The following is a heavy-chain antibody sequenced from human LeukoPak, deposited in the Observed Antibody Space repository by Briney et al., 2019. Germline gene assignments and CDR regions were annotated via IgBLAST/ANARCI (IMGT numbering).Heavy chain of an antibody. CDR2: IYHSGST. J-gene: IGHJ4*02. CDR3: AREKAVAFFDY. CDR1: GGSISSGAY. Sequence: PSETLSLTCAVSGGSISSGAYWGWVRQPPGKGLEWIGTIYHSGSTYYNPSLKSRVTISIDTSKNQFSLKLSSVTAADTAVYYCAREKAVAFFDYWGQGTLVTVSS. V-gene: IGHV4-38-2*02.